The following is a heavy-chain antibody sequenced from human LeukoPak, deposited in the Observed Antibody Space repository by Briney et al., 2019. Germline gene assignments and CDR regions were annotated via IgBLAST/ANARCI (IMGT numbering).Heavy chain of an antibody. J-gene: IGHJ4*02. CDR1: GYTFTGYY. V-gene: IGHV1-2*02. Sequence: ASVKVSCKASGYTFTGYYMHWVRQAPGQGLEWMGWINPNSGGTNYAQKFQGRVTMTTDTSTSTAYMELRSLRSDDTAVYYCARSFLEGYSSSHYFDYWGQGTLVTVSS. CDR3: ARSFLEGYSSSHYFDY. D-gene: IGHD6-13*01. CDR2: INPNSGGT.